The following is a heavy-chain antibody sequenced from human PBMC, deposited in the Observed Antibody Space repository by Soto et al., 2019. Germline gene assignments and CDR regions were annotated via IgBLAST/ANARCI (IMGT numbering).Heavy chain of an antibody. CDR1: GGSFSGYY. D-gene: IGHD6-13*01. J-gene: IGHJ4*02. CDR2: INHSGST. V-gene: IGHV4-34*01. Sequence: SETLSLTCAVYGGSFSGYYWSWIRQPPGKGLEWIGEINHSGSTNYNPSLKSRVTISVDTSKNQFSLKLSSVTAADTAVYYCARGSIIAAAGTGEYYFDYWGQGTLVTVSS. CDR3: ARGSIIAAAGTGEYYFDY.